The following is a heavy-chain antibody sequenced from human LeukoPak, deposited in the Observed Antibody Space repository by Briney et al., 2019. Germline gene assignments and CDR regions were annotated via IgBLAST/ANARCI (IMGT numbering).Heavy chain of an antibody. CDR1: GGTFSSYA. D-gene: IGHD4-23*01. Sequence: APVKVSCKASGGTFSSYAISWVRQAPGQGLEWMGRIIPILGIANYAQKFQGRVTITADKSTSTAYMELSSLRSEDTAVYYCARNYGGNPFDYWGQGTLVTVSS. V-gene: IGHV1-69*04. CDR3: ARNYGGNPFDY. J-gene: IGHJ4*02. CDR2: IIPILGIA.